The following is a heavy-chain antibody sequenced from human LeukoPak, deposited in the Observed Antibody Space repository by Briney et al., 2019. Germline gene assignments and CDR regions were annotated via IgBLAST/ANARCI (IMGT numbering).Heavy chain of an antibody. J-gene: IGHJ4*02. CDR2: ISGDSTYI. Sequence: GGSLRLSCAASGFTFASYSMNWVRQAPGKGLEWVSSISGDSTYIYNAGSVKGRFTISRDNAQASLYLQMISLRADDTTVDYCARVSGRLERQSDLDYWGQGTLVIVSS. D-gene: IGHD1-1*01. CDR1: GFTFASYS. V-gene: IGHV3-21*01. CDR3: ARVSGRLERQSDLDY.